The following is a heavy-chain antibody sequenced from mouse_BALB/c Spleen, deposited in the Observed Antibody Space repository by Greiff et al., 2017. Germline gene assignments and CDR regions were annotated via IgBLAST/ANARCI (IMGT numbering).Heavy chain of an antibody. Sequence: QVQLQQPGAELVKPGASVKLSCKASGYTFTSYWMHWVKQRPGQGLEWIGEINPSNGRTNYNEKFKSKATLTVDKSSSTAYMQLSSLTSEDSAVYYGAIYYGRSYAMDYWGQGTSVTVSS. CDR1: GYTFTSYW. V-gene: IGHV1S81*02. CDR3: AIYYGRSYAMDY. J-gene: IGHJ4*01. D-gene: IGHD1-1*01. CDR2: INPSNGRT.